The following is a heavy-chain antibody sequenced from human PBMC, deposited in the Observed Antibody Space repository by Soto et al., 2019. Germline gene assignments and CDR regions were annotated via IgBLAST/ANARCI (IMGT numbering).Heavy chain of an antibody. Sequence: EVQLVESGGGLVQPGGSLRLSCAASGFTFSSYWMSWVRQAPGKGLEWVANIKQDGSEKYYVDSVKGRFTISRDNAKNSLYLQMNSLRAEDTAVYYCARGLGQWYYYGSGSYYNDRYYYMDVWGKGTTVTVSS. J-gene: IGHJ6*03. V-gene: IGHV3-7*01. D-gene: IGHD3-10*01. CDR3: ARGLGQWYYYGSGSYYNDRYYYMDV. CDR2: IKQDGSEK. CDR1: GFTFSSYW.